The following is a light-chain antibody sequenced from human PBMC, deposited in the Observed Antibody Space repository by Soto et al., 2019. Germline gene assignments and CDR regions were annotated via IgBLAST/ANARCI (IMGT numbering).Light chain of an antibody. Sequence: EIVLTQSPGTLSLSPGERATLSCRASQSVSSSYLAWYQQKPGQAPRLLIYGASSRATGIPDRFSGSGSVTDFSITISRLEPDDFAVYYCQQYGSSPGWTFGQGTKVEIK. CDR3: QQYGSSPGWT. CDR2: GAS. CDR1: QSVSSSY. J-gene: IGKJ1*01. V-gene: IGKV3-20*01.